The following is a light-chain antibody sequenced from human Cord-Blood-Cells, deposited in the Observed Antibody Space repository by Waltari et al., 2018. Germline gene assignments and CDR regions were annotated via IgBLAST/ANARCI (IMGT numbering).Light chain of an antibody. Sequence: QAVVTQEPSLTVSPGWTVSLTCGPSTRAVTRRHYPYWFQQTPGQAPRTLIYDTSNKHSWTPARFSGSLLGGKAALTLSGAQPEDEAEYYCLLSYSGARFWVFGGGTKLTV. CDR2: DTS. J-gene: IGLJ3*02. CDR1: TRAVTRRHY. CDR3: LLSYSGARFWV. V-gene: IGLV7-46*01.